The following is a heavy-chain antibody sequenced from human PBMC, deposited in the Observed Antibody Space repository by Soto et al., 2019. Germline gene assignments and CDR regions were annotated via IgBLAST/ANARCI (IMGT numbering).Heavy chain of an antibody. V-gene: IGHV1-18*04. D-gene: IGHD6-19*01. CDR2: IRAYNGYT. CDR3: ARASDGYRSGWYVGYFDY. Sequence: ASVKVCCKASGYTFTSFGISWVRQAPGQGLEWMGWIRAYNGYTNYAQKFQGRVTITTDTSTSTAYMELRSLISDDTAVYYCARASDGYRSGWYVGYFDYWGRGTLVTAPQ. J-gene: IGHJ4*02. CDR1: GYTFTSFG.